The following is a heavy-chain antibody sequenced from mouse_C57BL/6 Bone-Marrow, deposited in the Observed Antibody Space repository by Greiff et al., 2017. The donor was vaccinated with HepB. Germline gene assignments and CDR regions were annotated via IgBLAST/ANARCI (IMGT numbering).Heavy chain of an antibody. V-gene: IGHV5-6*02. CDR3: ARRDY. CDR2: ISSGGSYT. J-gene: IGHJ2*01. Sequence: EVMLVESGGDLVKPGGSLKLSCAASGFTFSSYGMSWVRQTPDKRLEWVATISSGGSYTYYPDSVKGRFTISRDNAKNTLYLQMSSLKSEDTAMYYWARRDYWGQGTTLTVSS. CDR1: GFTFSSYG.